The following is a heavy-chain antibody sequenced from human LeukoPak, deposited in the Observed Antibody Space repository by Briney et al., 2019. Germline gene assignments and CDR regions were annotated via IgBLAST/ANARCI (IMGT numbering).Heavy chain of an antibody. Sequence: QPGGSLRLSCAASGFTFDDYAMHWVRQAPGKGLEWVSLISGDGGSTYYVDSVKGRFTISRDNSKNSLYLQMNSLRTEDTALYYCAKDWGAYYDSSGFYSGDFDYWGQGTLVTVSS. D-gene: IGHD3-22*01. J-gene: IGHJ4*02. V-gene: IGHV3-43*02. CDR3: AKDWGAYYDSSGFYSGDFDY. CDR2: ISGDGGST. CDR1: GFTFDDYA.